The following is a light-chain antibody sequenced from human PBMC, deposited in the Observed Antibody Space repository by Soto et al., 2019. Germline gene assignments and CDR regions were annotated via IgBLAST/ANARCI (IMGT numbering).Light chain of an antibody. CDR1: QSINSW. CDR3: QQYDSYSGT. J-gene: IGKJ1*01. Sequence: DIQMTQSPSTLSASVGDRVIITCRASQSINSWLAWYQQKPGKAPKVLIYKASSLESRVPSRFSGSGSGTEFTLTISSLQPDDFATYYCQQYDSYSGTFGQGTKVDIK. CDR2: KAS. V-gene: IGKV1-5*03.